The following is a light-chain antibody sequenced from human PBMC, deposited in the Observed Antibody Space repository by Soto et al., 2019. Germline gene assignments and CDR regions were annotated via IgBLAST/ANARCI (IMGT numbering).Light chain of an antibody. Sequence: QSVLTQPASVSGSPGQSITISCTGTSSDVGGYNYVSWYQQHPGKAPKLMIYGVSNRPSGVSHRFSGSKSGNTASLTISGLQAEDEADYYCSSYTSSSTRVFGGGTQLTVL. V-gene: IGLV2-14*01. CDR2: GVS. CDR1: SSDVGGYNY. CDR3: SSYTSSSTRV. J-gene: IGLJ2*01.